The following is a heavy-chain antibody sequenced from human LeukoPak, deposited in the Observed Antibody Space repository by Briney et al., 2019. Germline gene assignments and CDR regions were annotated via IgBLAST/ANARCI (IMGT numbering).Heavy chain of an antibody. D-gene: IGHD7-27*01. CDR2: IKQDGSEK. Sequence: AGGSLRLSCAASGFTFSSSWMSWVRQAPGKGLEWVANIKQDGSEKYYVDSVKGRFTISRDNAKNSLYLQMNSLRAEDTAVYYCARIVGMTDYWGQGTLVTVSS. J-gene: IGHJ4*02. V-gene: IGHV3-7*01. CDR3: ARIVGMTDY. CDR1: GFTFSSSW.